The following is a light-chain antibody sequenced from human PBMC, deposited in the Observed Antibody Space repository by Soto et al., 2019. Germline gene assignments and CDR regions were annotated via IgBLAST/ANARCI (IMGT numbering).Light chain of an antibody. CDR1: QDITNS. CDR3: QQYDHLSLT. Sequence: DIQMTQSPSSLSASVGDRVTITCQASQDITNSLNRYQQKPGKAPNLLIFDASNLDTGVPSRFSGSGSGTYFTFTIHSLQPEDVATYYCQQYDHLSLTFGGGTKVDI. CDR2: DAS. V-gene: IGKV1-33*01. J-gene: IGKJ4*01.